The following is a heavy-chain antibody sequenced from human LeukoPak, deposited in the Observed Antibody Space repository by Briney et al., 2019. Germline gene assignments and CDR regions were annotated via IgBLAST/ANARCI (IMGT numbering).Heavy chain of an antibody. V-gene: IGHV3-43D*03. CDR3: ARPIGGFGEGYYFDY. CDR2: ISWDGGST. J-gene: IGHJ4*02. D-gene: IGHD3-10*01. CDR1: GFTFDDYA. Sequence: QAGGSLRLSCAASGFTFDDYAMHWVRQAPGKGLEWVSLISWDGGSTYYADSVKGRFTISRDNSKNSLYLQMNSLRAEDTAVYYCARPIGGFGEGYYFDYWAQGTLVTVSS.